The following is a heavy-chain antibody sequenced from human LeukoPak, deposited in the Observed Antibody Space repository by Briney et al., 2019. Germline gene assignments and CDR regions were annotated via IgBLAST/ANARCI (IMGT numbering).Heavy chain of an antibody. CDR2: ISTNNGDT. CDR3: AREGSYYNWFDP. D-gene: IGHD3-10*01. Sequence: ASVKVSCKASAYTFSSYGIIWVRQAPGQGLEWMGWISTNNGDTKYAQKLQGRVTLTTDTSTSTVYMDLRSLTSDDTAVYYCAREGSYYNWFDPWGQGTLVTVSS. CDR1: AYTFSSYG. V-gene: IGHV1-18*01. J-gene: IGHJ5*02.